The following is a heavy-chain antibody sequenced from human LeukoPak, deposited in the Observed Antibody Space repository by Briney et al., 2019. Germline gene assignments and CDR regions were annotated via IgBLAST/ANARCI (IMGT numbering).Heavy chain of an antibody. D-gene: IGHD6-19*01. CDR1: GFTFSTYW. CDR2: MKQDGNEE. Sequence: PGGSLRLSCAVSGFTFSTYWMSWVRQAPGEGLEWVANMKQDGNEEYYVDSVKGRFTISRDNAKNSLYLQMNSLRAEDTAVYYCARPYSSGWYGVFNYWGQGTLVTVSS. CDR3: ARPYSSGWYGVFNY. V-gene: IGHV3-7*05. J-gene: IGHJ4*02.